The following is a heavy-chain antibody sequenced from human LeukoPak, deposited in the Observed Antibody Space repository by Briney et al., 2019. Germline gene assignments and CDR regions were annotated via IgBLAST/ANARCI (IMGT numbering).Heavy chain of an antibody. CDR2: ISRSSSYT. Sequence: PGGSLRLSCVVSGFTLSNYSMNWVRQAPGKGLEWVSSISRSSSYTYYADSVKGRFTISRDNAKNSLYLQMNSLRAEDTAVYYCVRDYKYYFDTSGYYDTFDYWGQGTLVTVSS. V-gene: IGHV3-21*01. CDR3: VRDYKYYFDTSGYYDTFDY. CDR1: GFTLSNYS. J-gene: IGHJ4*02. D-gene: IGHD3-22*01.